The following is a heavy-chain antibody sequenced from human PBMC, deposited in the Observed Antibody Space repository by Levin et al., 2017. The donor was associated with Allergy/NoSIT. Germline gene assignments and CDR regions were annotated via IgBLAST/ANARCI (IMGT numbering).Heavy chain of an antibody. CDR3: TSDREMSSGQAFDY. CDR1: GLTFSDDW. V-gene: IGHV3-15*01. Sequence: PGGSLRLSCAVSGLTFSDDWMYWVRQAPGKGLEWVGHIKRKSDGGTTAYAAPVKGRFTISRDDSKNTLYLQMDSLKTEDTALYYCTSDREMSSGQAFDYWSQGTLVTVSP. D-gene: IGHD6-19*01. J-gene: IGHJ4*02. CDR2: IKRKSDGGTT.